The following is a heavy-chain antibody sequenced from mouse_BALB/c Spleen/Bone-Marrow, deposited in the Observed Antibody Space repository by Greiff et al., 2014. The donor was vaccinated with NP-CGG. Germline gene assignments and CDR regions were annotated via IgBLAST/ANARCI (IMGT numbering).Heavy chain of an antibody. CDR2: INPSTGYT. CDR3: ARQITTVDYAMDY. J-gene: IGHJ4*01. Sequence: QVQLKESGAELAKTGASGKMTCKASGYTFNSYWVHWGKQRPGQGLEWIGYINPSTGYTEYNQKFKDKATLTADKSSSTAHMQLSSLTSEDSAVYYCARQITTVDYAMDYWGQGTSVTVSS. D-gene: IGHD1-1*01. CDR1: GYTFNSYW. V-gene: IGHV1-7*01.